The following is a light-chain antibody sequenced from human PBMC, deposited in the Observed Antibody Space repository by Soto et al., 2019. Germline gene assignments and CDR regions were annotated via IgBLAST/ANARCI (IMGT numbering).Light chain of an antibody. CDR1: SSDVGGYNY. J-gene: IGLJ3*02. Sequence: QSALTQPRSVSGSPGQSVTISCTGTSSDVGGYNYVSWYQQHPGKAPKLMIYDVSKRPSGVPDRFSGSKSGNTASLTISGLQAEDEADDYCCSSAGTYTSGFGGGTKLTVL. V-gene: IGLV2-11*01. CDR2: DVS. CDR3: CSSAGTYTSG.